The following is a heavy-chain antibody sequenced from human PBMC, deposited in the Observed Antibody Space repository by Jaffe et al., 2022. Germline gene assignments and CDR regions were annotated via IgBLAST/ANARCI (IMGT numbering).Heavy chain of an antibody. CDR3: ARMIEQQLPGWFDP. J-gene: IGHJ5*02. V-gene: IGHV2-5*01. CDR2: IYWNDDK. Sequence: QITLKESGPTLVKPTQTLTLTCTFSGFSLSTSGVGVGWIRQPPGKALEWLALIYWNDDKRYSPSLKSRLTITKDTSKNQVVLTMTNMDPVDTATYYCARMIEQQLPGWFDPWGQGTLVTVSS. D-gene: IGHD6-13*01. CDR1: GFSLSTSGVG.